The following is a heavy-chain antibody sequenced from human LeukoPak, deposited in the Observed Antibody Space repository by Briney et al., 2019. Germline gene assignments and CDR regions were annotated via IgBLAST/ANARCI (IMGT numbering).Heavy chain of an antibody. D-gene: IGHD3-22*01. CDR1: GGSIRSSSYY. Sequence: PSETLSLTCTVSGGSIRSSSYYWGWIRQPPGKGLEWIGTIYYSGSTYYNPSLKSRVTISVDTSKNQFSLKLSSVTAADTAVYYCARVGYYYDSSGYYAYFDYWGQGTLVTVSS. J-gene: IGHJ4*02. V-gene: IGHV4-39*07. CDR3: ARVGYYYDSSGYYAYFDY. CDR2: IYYSGST.